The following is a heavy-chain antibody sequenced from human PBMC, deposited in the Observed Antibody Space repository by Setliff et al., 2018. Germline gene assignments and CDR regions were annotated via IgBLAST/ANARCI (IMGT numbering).Heavy chain of an antibody. CDR3: ARTQGEQQLTHPYYYYYYMDV. D-gene: IGHD6-13*01. Sequence: LSLTCSVSVVSFKSHYWSWIRQHPGKGLEWIGYIYYSGSPNYNPSLKSRVTISLDTSKNQFSLRLTSVTAADTAAYYCARTQGEQQLTHPYYYYYYMDVWGKGTTVTVSS. J-gene: IGHJ6*03. CDR1: VVSFKSHY. CDR2: IYYSGSP. V-gene: IGHV4-59*11.